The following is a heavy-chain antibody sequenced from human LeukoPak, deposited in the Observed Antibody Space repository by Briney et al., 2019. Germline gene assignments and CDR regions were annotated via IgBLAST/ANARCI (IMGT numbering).Heavy chain of an antibody. Sequence: GESLKISCKGSGYTFTNYWIAWVRQMPGKGLEWMGVFYPGDSESIYSPSFQGQVTISADKSISTAYLQWSSLKASDTAMYYCARLRTTTVTPFVCWGQGTLVTVSP. V-gene: IGHV5-51*01. CDR1: GYTFTNYW. D-gene: IGHD4-11*01. CDR2: FYPGDSES. J-gene: IGHJ4*02. CDR3: ARLRTTTVTPFVC.